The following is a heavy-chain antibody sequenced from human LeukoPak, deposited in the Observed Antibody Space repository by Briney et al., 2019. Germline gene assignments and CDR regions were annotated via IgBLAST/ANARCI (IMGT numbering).Heavy chain of an antibody. CDR3: AKEGRSLQTY. J-gene: IGHJ4*02. CDR2: IKEDGTET. D-gene: IGHD5-24*01. Sequence: PGGSLRLSCAASGFIFSSNWMSWVRLAPGKGLEWVANIKEDGTETYYVDSVKGRFTISRDNAKNSLYLQMNSLRVEDTAVYYCAKEGRSLQTYWGQGTLSPSPQ. CDR1: GFIFSSNW. V-gene: IGHV3-7*03.